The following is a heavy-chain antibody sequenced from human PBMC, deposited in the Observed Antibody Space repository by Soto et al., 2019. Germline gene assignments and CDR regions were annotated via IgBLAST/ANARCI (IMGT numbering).Heavy chain of an antibody. CDR1: GGSISSYY. CDR3: ARARGIVGATTRYFDY. Sequence: SETLSLTCTVSGGSISSYYWSWIRQPPGKGLEWIGYIYYSGSTNYNPSLKSRVTISVDTSKNQFSLKLSSVTAADTAVFYCARARGIVGATTRYFDYWGQGTLVTVSS. V-gene: IGHV4-59*01. CDR2: IYYSGST. J-gene: IGHJ4*02. D-gene: IGHD1-26*01.